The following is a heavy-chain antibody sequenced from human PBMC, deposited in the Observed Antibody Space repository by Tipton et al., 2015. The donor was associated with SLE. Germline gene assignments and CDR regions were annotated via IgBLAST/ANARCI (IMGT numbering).Heavy chain of an antibody. J-gene: IGHJ3*02. CDR1: GDSISSGSYY. CDR2: IYTSGST. Sequence: TLSLTCTVSGDSISSGSYYWSWIRQPAGKGLDWIGRIYTSGSTNYNPSLKSRVTMSIDTSRSQFSLKLNSVTAADTAVYYCARDEGRSRAAFDIWGQGTMVTVSS. V-gene: IGHV4-61*02. CDR3: ARDEGRSRAAFDI. D-gene: IGHD1-26*01.